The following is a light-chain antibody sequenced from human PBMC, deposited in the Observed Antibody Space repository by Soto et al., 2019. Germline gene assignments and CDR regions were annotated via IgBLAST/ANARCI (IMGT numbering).Light chain of an antibody. V-gene: IGKV3-11*01. J-gene: IGKJ1*01. Sequence: ETVSTLCPGTLSFCPRARATRSCRASQCVTKNNLTWYQQKPGQTPRLPTYDASNRPTGIPARVSGGGSGKDVTLTISSLEPEEFPGYSCQQRSNWPRTFGQGTKG. CDR2: DAS. CDR1: QCVTKNN. CDR3: QQRSNWPRT.